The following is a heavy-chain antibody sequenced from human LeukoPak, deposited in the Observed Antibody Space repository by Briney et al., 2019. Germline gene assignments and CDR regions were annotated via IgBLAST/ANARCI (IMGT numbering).Heavy chain of an antibody. CDR2: INSNSGGT. CDR3: ARDESGGAGFDP. CDR1: GYTFTGYY. J-gene: IGHJ5*02. Sequence: ASVTVSCTASGYTFTGYYMHWVRQAPGQGLEWMGWINSNSGGTNYAQKFQGRVTMTRDTSISTAYMELSRLRSDDTAVYYCARDESGGAGFDPWGQGTLVTVSS. D-gene: IGHD1-26*01. V-gene: IGHV1-2*02.